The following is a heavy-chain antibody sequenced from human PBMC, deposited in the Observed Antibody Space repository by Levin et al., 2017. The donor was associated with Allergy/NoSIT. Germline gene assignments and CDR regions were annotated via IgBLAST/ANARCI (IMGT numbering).Heavy chain of an antibody. J-gene: IGHJ6*02. CDR1: GFAFDSYA. V-gene: IGHV3-9*01. D-gene: IGHD3-3*01. Sequence: GGSLRLSCEAAGFAFDSYAMHWVRQAPGKGLEWIAGISWNSGHIGYADSVKGRFTILRENAKNSLYLQMSNLRLEDTAMYYGARRRIQVWSAPEGLDVWGQGTTVSVSS. CDR3: ARRRIQVWSAPEGLDV. CDR2: ISWNSGHI.